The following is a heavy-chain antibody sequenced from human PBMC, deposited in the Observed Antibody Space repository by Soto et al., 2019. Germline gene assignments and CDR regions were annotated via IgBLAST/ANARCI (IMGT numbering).Heavy chain of an antibody. D-gene: IGHD2-15*01. CDR2: INHSGST. V-gene: IGHV4-34*01. CDR1: GGSFSGYY. J-gene: IGHJ4*02. CDR3: ARAPALDIVVVVALYGYYFDY. Sequence: QVQLQQWGAGLLKPSETLSLTCAVYGGSFSGYYWSWIRQPPGKGLEWIGEINHSGSTNYNPSLKGRVTISVDTSKNQFSLKLSSVTAADTAVYYCARAPALDIVVVVALYGYYFDYWGQGTLVTVSS.